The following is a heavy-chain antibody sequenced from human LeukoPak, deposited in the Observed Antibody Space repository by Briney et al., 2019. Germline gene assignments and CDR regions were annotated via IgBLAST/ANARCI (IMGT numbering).Heavy chain of an antibody. J-gene: IGHJ4*02. CDR1: GGSISSNLYD. V-gene: IGHV4-39*07. D-gene: IGHD6-19*01. Sequence: SETLSLTCTVSGGSISSNLYDWGCIRQPPGKGLEWIGSVFYTGKTYYNPSLESRVTMSMDTSKNQFSLNLRSVTAADTAVYYCATVSRVNQWLLTEWGQGTLVTVSS. CDR2: VFYTGKT. CDR3: ATVSRVNQWLLTE.